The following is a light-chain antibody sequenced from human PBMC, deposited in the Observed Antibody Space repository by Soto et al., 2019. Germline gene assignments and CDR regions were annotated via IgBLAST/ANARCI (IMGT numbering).Light chain of an antibody. CDR2: QDT. CDR3: QAWGSSTVV. Sequence: SYEPTQPPSVSVSPGQTASITCSGHKLGNKYACWYQQKPGQSPVLVIYQDTKRPSGIPERFSGSNSGNTATLTISGTQTMDEADYYCQAWGSSTVVFGGGTKLTVL. CDR1: KLGNKY. J-gene: IGLJ2*01. V-gene: IGLV3-1*01.